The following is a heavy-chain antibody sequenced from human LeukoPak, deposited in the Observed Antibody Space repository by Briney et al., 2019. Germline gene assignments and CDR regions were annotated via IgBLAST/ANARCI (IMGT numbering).Heavy chain of an antibody. CDR1: GFTFSNYG. J-gene: IGHJ6*02. CDR2: ISYDESSK. CDR3: ASGYCSSTSCSTGNYYYYGMDV. Sequence: GGSLRLSCAASGFTFSNYGMHWVRQAPGKGLEWVTFISYDESSKYYADSVKGRFTISRDNSKNTLYLQMNSLRAEDTAVYYCASGYCSSTSCSTGNYYYYGMDVWGQGTTVTVSS. D-gene: IGHD2-2*03. V-gene: IGHV3-30*03.